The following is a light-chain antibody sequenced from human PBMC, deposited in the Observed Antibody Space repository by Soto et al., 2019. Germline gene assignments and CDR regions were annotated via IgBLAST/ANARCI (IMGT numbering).Light chain of an antibody. Sequence: DIQMHQPPSSLAASIGDTATIACRASQSINNFLNWYQQKTGQAPELLIYAASNLQSGVPSRFSGGASGTDFTLANKSLQPEDFATYYCQQSETTPYTFGQGTKLESK. CDR1: QSINNF. CDR2: AAS. V-gene: IGKV1-39*01. CDR3: QQSETTPYT. J-gene: IGKJ2*01.